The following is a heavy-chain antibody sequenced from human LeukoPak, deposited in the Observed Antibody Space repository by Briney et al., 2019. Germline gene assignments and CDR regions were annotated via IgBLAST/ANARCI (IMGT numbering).Heavy chain of an antibody. CDR3: ARRWCTNGVCWPFDY. Sequence: GESLKISCKGSGYSFTSYWIGWVRQMPGKGLEWMGIIYPGDSDTRYSPSFQGQVTISADKSISTAYLQWSSLKASDTATYYCARRWCTNGVCWPFDYWGQGTLVTVSS. CDR1: GYSFTSYW. J-gene: IGHJ4*02. D-gene: IGHD2-8*01. CDR2: IYPGDSDT. V-gene: IGHV5-51*01.